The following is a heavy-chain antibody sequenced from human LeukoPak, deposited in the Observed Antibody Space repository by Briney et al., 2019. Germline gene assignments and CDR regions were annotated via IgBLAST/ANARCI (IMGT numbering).Heavy chain of an antibody. V-gene: IGHV3-66*01. CDR2: IYSGGST. CDR3: ARAKSRVGSKGLDY. Sequence: ETLSLTCAVYGGSFSGYYWSWVRQAPGKGLEWVSVIYSGGSTYYADSVKGRFTISRDNSKNTLYLQMNSLRAEDTAVYYCARAKSRVGSKGLDYWGQGTLVTVSS. J-gene: IGHJ4*02. D-gene: IGHD1-26*01. CDR1: GGSFSGYY.